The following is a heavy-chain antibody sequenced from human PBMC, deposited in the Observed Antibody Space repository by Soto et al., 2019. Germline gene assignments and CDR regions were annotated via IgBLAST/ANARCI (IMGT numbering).Heavy chain of an antibody. D-gene: IGHD3-22*01. V-gene: IGHV2-70*04. J-gene: IGHJ3*02. Sequence: GSGPTLVNPTQTLTLTCTFSVFSLNTNDMRVTWIRQPPGKALEWLARIDWDDTKFYSATLRTRLSISKDTSKNQVVLTMTNVDPVDTGTYYCARNFFTGAYNYDTSGYFPLDIWGQGTVVTV. CDR2: IDWDDTK. CDR1: VFSLNTNDMR. CDR3: ARNFFTGAYNYDTSGYFPLDI.